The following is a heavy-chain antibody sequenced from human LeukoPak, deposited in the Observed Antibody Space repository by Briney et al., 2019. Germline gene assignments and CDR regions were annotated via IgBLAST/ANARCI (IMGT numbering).Heavy chain of an antibody. J-gene: IGHJ4*02. V-gene: IGHV3-7*01. Sequence: PGGSLRLSCATSGFTFSHYGMHWVRQAPGKGLEWVANIKQDGSERYYVGSVQGRFTISRDNAKNSLYLQMNNLSGEDTALYYCARDSTLIDCDYWGQGTLDTVSP. CDR1: GFTFSHYG. CDR3: ARDSTLIDCDY. CDR2: IKQDGSER. D-gene: IGHD2-21*01.